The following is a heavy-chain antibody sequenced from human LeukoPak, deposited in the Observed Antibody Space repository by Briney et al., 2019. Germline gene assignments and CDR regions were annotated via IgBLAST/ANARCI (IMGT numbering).Heavy chain of an antibody. J-gene: IGHJ4*02. CDR2: ISGSGGST. CDR3: ARGPYSSSWSWFDY. Sequence: GGSLRLSCAASGFTFSNSAMSWVRQAPGKGLEWVSGISGSGGSTYYADSVKGRFTISRDNSKNTLYLQMNSLRAEDTAVYYCARGPYSSSWSWFDYWGQGTLVTVSS. V-gene: IGHV3-23*01. D-gene: IGHD6-13*01. CDR1: GFTFSNSA.